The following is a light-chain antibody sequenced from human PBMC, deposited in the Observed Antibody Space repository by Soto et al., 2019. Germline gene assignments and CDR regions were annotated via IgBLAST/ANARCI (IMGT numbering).Light chain of an antibody. CDR2: LEGSGTY. CDR1: IGHSTYI. J-gene: IGLJ3*02. CDR3: ETWDSNTGV. Sequence: QLVLTQSSAASASLGSSVNLTCTLIIGHSTYIIAWHQKRPGKATRYLMNLEGSGTYNKGSGVPDRFSGSSSGTDRYRTIANLQSEDEADYYCETWDSNTGVFGGGTQLTVL. V-gene: IGLV4-60*03.